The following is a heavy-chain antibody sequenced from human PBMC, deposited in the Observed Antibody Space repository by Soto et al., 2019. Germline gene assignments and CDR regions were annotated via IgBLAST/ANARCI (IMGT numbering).Heavy chain of an antibody. CDR3: ARGRGGGNGYGSNWFDP. CDR2: ISSGGGST. D-gene: IGHD5-18*01. CDR1: GFIFSDYY. J-gene: IGHJ5*02. Sequence: QVQLVESGGGLVKPGGSLRLSCAASGFIFSDYYMNWIRRAPGKGLEWVSYISSGGGSTYYADSVKGRFTISRDNAKNSLYLQMNSVRADNTALCNCARGRGGGNGYGSNWFDPWGQGTLVTVSS. V-gene: IGHV3-11*01.